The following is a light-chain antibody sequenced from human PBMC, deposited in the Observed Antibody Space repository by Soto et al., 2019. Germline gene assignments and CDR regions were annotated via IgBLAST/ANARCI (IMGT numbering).Light chain of an antibody. V-gene: IGLV1-51*01. J-gene: IGLJ1*01. CDR3: LTRDKSLTAYV. CDR1: SSDIGNNL. CDR2: DDS. Sequence: QSALTQPPSVSAAPGQKVTISCSGSSSDIGNNLVSWYQQFPGSAPRLLIYDDSKRPSGIPDRFSGSKSGTSATLGITGLQTGDEADYYCLTRDKSLTAYVFGTGTKVTVL.